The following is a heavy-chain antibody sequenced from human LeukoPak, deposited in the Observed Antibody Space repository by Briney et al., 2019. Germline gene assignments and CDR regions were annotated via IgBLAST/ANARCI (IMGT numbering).Heavy chain of an antibody. Sequence: SQTLSLTCTVSGVSISSGGYYWSWIRQHPGKGLEWMGSISHSGSTCDHPHLKSRVTISVDTSTNQFSLKLKSVTAADTAVYYCARAENYYFDSDGGDYFDYWGQGTLLTVSS. CDR2: ISHSGST. J-gene: IGHJ4*02. CDR1: GVSISSGGYY. V-gene: IGHV4-31*03. CDR3: ARAENYYFDSDGGDYFDY. D-gene: IGHD3-22*01.